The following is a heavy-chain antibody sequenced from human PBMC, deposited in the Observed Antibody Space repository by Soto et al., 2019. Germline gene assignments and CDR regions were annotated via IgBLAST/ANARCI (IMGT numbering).Heavy chain of an antibody. J-gene: IGHJ4*02. CDR3: ARNHCNPASCYYLDH. CDR2: VNYGGTT. V-gene: IGHV4-59*01. Sequence: SETLSLTCTVSGGSLSKYFWSWVRQPPGKGPEWIGYVNYGGTTNYNPSLKSRVTISLHTSKTQFSLELTSVTTADTAIYYCARNHCNPASCYYLDHWSQGTLVTVSS. D-gene: IGHD2-2*01. CDR1: GGSLSKYF.